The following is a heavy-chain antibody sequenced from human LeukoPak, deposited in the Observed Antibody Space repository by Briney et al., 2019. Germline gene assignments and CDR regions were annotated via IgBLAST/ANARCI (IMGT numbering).Heavy chain of an antibody. CDR2: IYYSGST. D-gene: IGHD4-17*01. Sequence: SETLSLTCTVSGGSISSGDYYWSWIRQPPGKGLEWIGYIYYSGSTYYNPSLKSRVTISVDTSKNQFSLKLSSVTAADTAVYYCARDRNDYGDYAWFDPWGQGTLVTVSS. V-gene: IGHV4-30-4*01. CDR1: GGSISSGDYY. CDR3: ARDRNDYGDYAWFDP. J-gene: IGHJ5*02.